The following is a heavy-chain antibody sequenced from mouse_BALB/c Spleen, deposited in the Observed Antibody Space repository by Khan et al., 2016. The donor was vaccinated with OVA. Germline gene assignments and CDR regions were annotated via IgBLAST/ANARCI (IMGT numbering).Heavy chain of an antibody. CDR1: GYSITTDYA. CDR3: ARIFGGDFAY. CDR2: ISYSGNT. Sequence: EVQLVESGPGLVKPSQSLYLTCTVTGYSITTDYAWNWIRQFPGSKLEWMGHISYSGNTKYNPSLKSRISITRDTSKNPFFLQLKTVTTEDTARYYCARIFGGDFAYWGQGTTLTVSS. V-gene: IGHV3-2*02. J-gene: IGHJ2*01.